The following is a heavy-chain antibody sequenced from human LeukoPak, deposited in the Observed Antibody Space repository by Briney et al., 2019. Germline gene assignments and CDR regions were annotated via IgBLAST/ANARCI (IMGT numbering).Heavy chain of an antibody. V-gene: IGHV3-23*01. D-gene: IGHD3-22*01. CDR1: GFTFSSYA. CDR2: ISGSGGST. CDR3: AKINRHYYDSSGYSDAHDAFDI. Sequence: GGSLRLSCAASGFTFSSYAMSWVRQAPGKGLEWVSAISGSGGSTYYADSVKGRFTIYRDNSKNTLYLQMNSLRAEDTAVYYCAKINRHYYDSSGYSDAHDAFDIWGQGTMVTVSS. J-gene: IGHJ3*02.